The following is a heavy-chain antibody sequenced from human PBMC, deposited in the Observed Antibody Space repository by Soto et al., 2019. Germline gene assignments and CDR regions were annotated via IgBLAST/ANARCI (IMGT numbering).Heavy chain of an antibody. D-gene: IGHD3-10*01. CDR1: GGSISSYY. CDR3: ARYGVQTWFDP. Sequence: TSETLSLTCTVSGGSISSYYWSWIRQPPGKGLEWIGYIYYSGSTNYNPSLKSRVTISVDTSKNQFSLKLSSVTAADTAVYYCARYGVQTWFDPWGQGTLVTVSS. V-gene: IGHV4-59*08. CDR2: IYYSGST. J-gene: IGHJ5*02.